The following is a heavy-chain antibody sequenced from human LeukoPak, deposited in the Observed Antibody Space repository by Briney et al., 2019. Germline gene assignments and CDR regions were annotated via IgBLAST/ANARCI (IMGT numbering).Heavy chain of an antibody. D-gene: IGHD3-22*01. CDR2: IYPGDSDS. CDR3: ASARAVYDTSGDYAYYFDY. V-gene: IGHV5-51*01. Sequence: GESLKISCKGSGYSFTNYWIGWVRPMPGKGLEWMGIIYPGDSDSRYSPSFQGQVSISADKSITTAYLQWSSLKASDTAMYYCASARAVYDTSGDYAYYFDYWGQGTLVTVSS. J-gene: IGHJ4*02. CDR1: GYSFTNYW.